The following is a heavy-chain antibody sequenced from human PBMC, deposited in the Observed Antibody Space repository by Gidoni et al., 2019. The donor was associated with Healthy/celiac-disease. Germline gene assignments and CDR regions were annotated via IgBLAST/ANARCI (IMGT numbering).Heavy chain of an antibody. CDR1: GGSFSGYY. J-gene: IGHJ4*02. V-gene: IGHV4-34*01. D-gene: IGHD5-18*01. Sequence: QVQLQQWGAGLLKPSETLSLTCAAYGGSFSGYYWSWIRQPPGKGLEWIGEINHSGSTNYNPSLKSRVTISVDTSKNQFSLKLSSVTAADTAVYYCARGNEIQPCNYWGQGTLVTVSS. CDR3: ARGNEIQPCNY. CDR2: INHSGST.